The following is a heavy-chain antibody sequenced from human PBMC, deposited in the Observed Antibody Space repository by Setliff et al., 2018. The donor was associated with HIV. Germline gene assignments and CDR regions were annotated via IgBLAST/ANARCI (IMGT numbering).Heavy chain of an antibody. D-gene: IGHD1-1*01. CDR1: GYTFTNYG. Sequence: ASVKVSCKTSGYTFTNYGISWVRQTPRQGLEWMGWINAHNGNIMYAQKFQGRVTVTTDTSTSTGYMELKSLTSDDTAVYYCARAAGYQLLGWGQGTLVTVSS. CDR3: ARAAGYQLLG. CDR2: INAHNGNI. J-gene: IGHJ4*02. V-gene: IGHV1-18*01.